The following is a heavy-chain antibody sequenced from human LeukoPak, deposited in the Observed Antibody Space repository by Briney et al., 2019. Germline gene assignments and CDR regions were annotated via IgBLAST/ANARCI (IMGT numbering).Heavy chain of an antibody. Sequence: PVGSLRLSCVASGFTVSSNYMSWVRQAPGRGLEWVSVIYSGGSTYYADSVQGRFTISSDNSKHTLYLLMNSLSAEDTARYYCARDSSSLRWGELSFRFPSDYWGQGTLVTVSS. CDR3: ARDSSSLRWGELSFRFPSDY. J-gene: IGHJ4*02. D-gene: IGHD3-16*02. V-gene: IGHV3-53*01. CDR1: GFTVSSNY. CDR2: IYSGGST.